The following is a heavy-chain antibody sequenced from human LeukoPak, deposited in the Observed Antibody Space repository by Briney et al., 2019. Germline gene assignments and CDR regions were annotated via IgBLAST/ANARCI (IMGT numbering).Heavy chain of an antibody. V-gene: IGHV3-74*01. J-gene: IGHJ4*02. CDR2: INSDGSST. D-gene: IGHD1-14*01. CDR1: GFTLSSYW. Sequence: PGGSLRLSCAASGFTLSSYWMHWVRQVPGKGLVWVSRINSDGSSTTYADSVKGRFTISRDNAKNTLYLQMNSLRVEDTAVYYCVREPQAEYYFDYWGQGTLVTVSS. CDR3: VREPQAEYYFDY.